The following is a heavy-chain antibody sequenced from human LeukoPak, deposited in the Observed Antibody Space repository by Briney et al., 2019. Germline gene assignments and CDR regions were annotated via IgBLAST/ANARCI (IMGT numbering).Heavy chain of an antibody. J-gene: IGHJ6*02. CDR1: GFTFSSYA. CDR3: ARGRIQLSYYGMDV. CDR2: ITPIFGTA. V-gene: IGHV1-69*01. Sequence: GGSLRLSCAASGFTFSSYAISWVRQAPGQGLEWMGGITPIFGTANYAQKFQGRVTITADESTSTAYMELSSLRSEDTAVYYCARGRIQLSYYGMDVWGQGTTVTVSS. D-gene: IGHD5-18*01.